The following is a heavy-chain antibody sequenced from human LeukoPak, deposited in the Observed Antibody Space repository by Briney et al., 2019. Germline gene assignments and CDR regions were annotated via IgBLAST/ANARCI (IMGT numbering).Heavy chain of an antibody. Sequence: GGSPRLSCAASGISFSKYAMSWVRQAPGKGLEWVAVMSYDGSNKYYADSVKGRFTISRDNSKNTLYLQMNSLRAEDTAVYYCARDLKPPQNWFDPWGQGTLVTVSS. CDR3: ARDLKPPQNWFDP. D-gene: IGHD3-9*01. CDR2: MSYDGSNK. J-gene: IGHJ5*02. CDR1: GISFSKYA. V-gene: IGHV3-30*03.